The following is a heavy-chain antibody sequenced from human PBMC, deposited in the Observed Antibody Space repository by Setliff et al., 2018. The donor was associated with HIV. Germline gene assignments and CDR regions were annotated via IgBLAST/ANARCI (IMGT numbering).Heavy chain of an antibody. CDR2: INQSGNT. CDR3: ARDQKGYSYGYFDS. V-gene: IGHV4-34*01. D-gene: IGHD5-18*01. Sequence: SETLSLTCAVYGGSLSGYYWSWVRQSPGRGLEWIGEINQSGNTNFNPSLKSRLTISVDTSKNQFSLRLSSVTAADTAVYYCARDQKGYSYGYFDSWGQGTLVTVSS. J-gene: IGHJ4*02. CDR1: GGSLSGYY.